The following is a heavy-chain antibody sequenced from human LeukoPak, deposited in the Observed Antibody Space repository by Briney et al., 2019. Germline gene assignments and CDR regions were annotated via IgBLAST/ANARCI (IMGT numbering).Heavy chain of an antibody. CDR3: AKDPIPPLGLFRTSIPYFDY. D-gene: IGHD2-21*01. CDR2: ISGSGGST. CDR1: GFTFSSYA. Sequence: PTGGSLRLSCAASGFTFSSYAMSWVRQAPGKGLEWVSAISGSGGSTYYADSVKGRFTISRDNSKNTLYLQMNSLRAEDTAVYYCAKDPIPPLGLFRTSIPYFDYWGQGTLVTVSS. V-gene: IGHV3-23*01. J-gene: IGHJ4*02.